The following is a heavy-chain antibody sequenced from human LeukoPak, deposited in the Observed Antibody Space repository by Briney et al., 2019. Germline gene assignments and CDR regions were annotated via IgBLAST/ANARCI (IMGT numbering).Heavy chain of an antibody. CDR2: ISTTGGTT. CDR3: AKNGRSYPLHAFDI. CDR1: GLTFSSYG. D-gene: IGHD1-26*01. J-gene: IGHJ3*02. Sequence: GGSLRLSCAASGLTFSSYGMSWVRQAPGRGLEWVSAISTTGGTTYYADSVRGRFTISRDNSKNTLYLQMNSLRAEDTAVYYCAKNGRSYPLHAFDIWGQGTMVTVSS. V-gene: IGHV3-23*01.